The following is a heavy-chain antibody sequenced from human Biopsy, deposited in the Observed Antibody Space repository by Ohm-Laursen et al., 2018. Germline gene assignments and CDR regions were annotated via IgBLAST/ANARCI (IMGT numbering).Heavy chain of an antibody. CDR1: GGSFSSYY. J-gene: IGHJ2*01. CDR3: ARDRGYYSDRTVPGYFDL. V-gene: IGHV4-59*01. D-gene: IGHD3-22*01. CDR2: VYYTGST. Sequence: ETLSLTCTVSGGSFSSYYWSWIRQPPGKGLQWIGYVYYTGSTDYNPSLQSRVTISVDTSKNHFSLRLRSVTPADTAIYYCARDRGYYSDRTVPGYFDLWGRGTLVTVSS.